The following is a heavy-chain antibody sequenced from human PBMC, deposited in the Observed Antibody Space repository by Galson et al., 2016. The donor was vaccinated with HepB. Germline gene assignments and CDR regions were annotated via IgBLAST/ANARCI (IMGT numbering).Heavy chain of an antibody. D-gene: IGHD3-22*01. J-gene: IGHJ4*02. CDR2: ISYDGSNG. Sequence: SLSLSCAASGFTLSHYAMDWVRQAPGKGLEWVAFISYDGSNGYYADSVKGRFTVSRDNSKNTLYLQVNSLRAEDTAVYYCARDQNYYDTNEYDYWGQGTLVTVSS. CDR1: GFTLSHYA. CDR3: ARDQNYYDTNEYDY. V-gene: IGHV3-30-3*01.